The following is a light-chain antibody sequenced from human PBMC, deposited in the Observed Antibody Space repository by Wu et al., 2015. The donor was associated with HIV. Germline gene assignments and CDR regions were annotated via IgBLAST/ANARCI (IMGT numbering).Light chain of an antibody. CDR2: KAS. CDR3: QQNNSYPWT. J-gene: IGKJ1*01. Sequence: DIQMTQSPSTLSASVGDRVTITCRASQSISSWLAWYQQKPGKAPKLLIYKASSLESGVPSRFSGSRSGTEFTLTISSLQPDDFATYYCQQNNSYPWTFGQGTKVEIK. CDR1: QSISSW. V-gene: IGKV1-5*03.